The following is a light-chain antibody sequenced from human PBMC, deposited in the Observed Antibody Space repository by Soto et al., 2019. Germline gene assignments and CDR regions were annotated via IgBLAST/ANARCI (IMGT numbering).Light chain of an antibody. J-gene: IGKJ2*01. CDR3: QKYNSAPNT. Sequence: DVQMTQSPSSLSASVGDRVTITCRASRDISSSLAWYQQNPGKVPKLLIYAASTLHAGVQSRFSGSGSGTFFTLTINSLQPEDVATYYCQKYNSAPNTFGRGTRLEIK. CDR2: AAS. V-gene: IGKV1-27*01. CDR1: RDISSS.